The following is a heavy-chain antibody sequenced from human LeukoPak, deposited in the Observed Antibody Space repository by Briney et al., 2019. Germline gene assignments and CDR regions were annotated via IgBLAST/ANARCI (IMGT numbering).Heavy chain of an antibody. CDR3: AREGNTGSQEGMDV. V-gene: IGHV3-53*01. Sequence: GGSLRLSCAASGFTVSSNHMSWVRQAPGKGLEWVSVIYSGGSTYYADSVKGRFTNSRDSSKNMLHLQMNSLRAEDTAVYYCAREGNTGSQEGMDVWGQGTTVTVPS. D-gene: IGHD1-26*01. J-gene: IGHJ6*02. CDR1: GFTVSSNH. CDR2: IYSGGST.